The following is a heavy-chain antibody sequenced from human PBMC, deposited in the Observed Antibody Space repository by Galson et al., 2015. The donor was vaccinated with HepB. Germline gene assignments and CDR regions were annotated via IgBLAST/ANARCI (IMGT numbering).Heavy chain of an antibody. D-gene: IGHD3-10*01. CDR2: IYFGGTT. V-gene: IGHV3-66*01. Sequence: SLRLSCAASGFTVISNYVTWVRQVPGKGLEWVSVIYFGGTTYYADSVKGRFTISRDHSKNTMYLQMNSLRAEDTAVYYCARGGWFGNAFDVWGQGTLVTVSS. J-gene: IGHJ3*01. CDR1: GFTVISNY. CDR3: ARGGWFGNAFDV.